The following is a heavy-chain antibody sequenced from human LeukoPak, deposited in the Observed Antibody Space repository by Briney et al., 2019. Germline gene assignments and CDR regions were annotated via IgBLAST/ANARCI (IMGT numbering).Heavy chain of an antibody. V-gene: IGHV3-49*04. CDR3: TSTYYDFWSGEH. CDR1: GFTFGDYA. J-gene: IGHJ4*02. D-gene: IGHD3-3*01. Sequence: PGGSLRLSCTASGFTFGDYAMSWVRQAPGKGPEWVGFIRSKAYGGTTEYAASVKGRFTISRDDSKSIAYLQMNSLKTEDTAVYYCTSTYYDFWSGEHWGQGTLVTVSS. CDR2: IRSKAYGGTT.